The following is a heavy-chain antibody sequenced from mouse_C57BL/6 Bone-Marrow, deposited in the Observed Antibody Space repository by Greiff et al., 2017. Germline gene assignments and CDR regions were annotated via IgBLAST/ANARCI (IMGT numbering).Heavy chain of an antibody. V-gene: IGHV5-9*01. D-gene: IGHD1-1*01. J-gene: IGHJ1*03. CDR2: ISGGGGNT. CDR3: SRQVTTVLATKYFDV. Sequence: EVQLVESGGGLVKPGGSLKLSCAASGFTFSSYTMYWVRQTPGKRLQWVAAISGGGGNTYYPDSVKGRFTISRENDKNILYLQLSSLRSEDTALYYCSRQVTTVLATKYFDVWGTGTTVTVSS. CDR1: GFTFSSYT.